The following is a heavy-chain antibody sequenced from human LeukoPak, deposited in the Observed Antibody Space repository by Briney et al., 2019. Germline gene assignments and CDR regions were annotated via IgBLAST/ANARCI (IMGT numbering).Heavy chain of an antibody. CDR1: GGSVSSGSYC. Sequence: SETLSLTCTVSGGSVSSGSYCWSWIRQPPGKGLEWIGNIYYSGTTNYNPSLKSRVTISVDTSKNQFSLKLSSVTAADTAVYYCARDISAAAFDYWGQGTLVTVSS. D-gene: IGHD6-13*01. CDR3: ARDISAAAFDY. J-gene: IGHJ4*02. CDR2: IYYSGTT. V-gene: IGHV4-61*01.